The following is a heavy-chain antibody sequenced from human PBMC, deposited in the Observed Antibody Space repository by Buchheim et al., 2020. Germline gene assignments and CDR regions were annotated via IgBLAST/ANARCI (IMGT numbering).Heavy chain of an antibody. CDR2: IYYSGGT. D-gene: IGHD1-26*01. CDR1: GGSISSGYYY. CDR3: ARDSRWELPRGDYYYYGMDV. V-gene: IGHV4-30-4*01. Sequence: QVQLQESGPGLVKPSQTLSLTCNVSGGSISSGYYYWSWIRQSPGKGLEWIGYIYYSGGTYYNPSLKSRVTISVDTSKNQLSLKLSSVTAADTAVYYCARDSRWELPRGDYYYYGMDVWGQGTT. J-gene: IGHJ6*02.